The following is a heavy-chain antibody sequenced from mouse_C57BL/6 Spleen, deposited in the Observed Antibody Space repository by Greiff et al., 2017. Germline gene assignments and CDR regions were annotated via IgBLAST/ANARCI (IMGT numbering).Heavy chain of an antibody. CDR2: LYPGDGDT. CDR1: GYAFSSSW. Sequence: QVQLQQSGPELVKPGASVKISCKASGYAFSSSWMNWVKQRPGQGLEWIGRLYPGDGDTNYNGKFKGKATLTADKSSSTAYMQLSSLTSEYSAVYVCARARGESTYFDYWGQGTTLTVSS. V-gene: IGHV1-82*01. D-gene: IGHD5-1*01. CDR3: ARARGESTYFDY. J-gene: IGHJ2*01.